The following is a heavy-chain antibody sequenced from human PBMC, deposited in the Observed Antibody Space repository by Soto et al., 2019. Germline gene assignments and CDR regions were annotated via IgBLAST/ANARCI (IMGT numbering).Heavy chain of an antibody. CDR3: ASHGSGSYYNEAYYYGMDV. Sequence: GGSLRLSCAASGFTFSDYYMIWIRQAPGKGLEWVSYISSSSSYTNYADSVKGRFTISRDNAKNSLYLQMNSLRAEDTAVYYCASHGSGSYYNEAYYYGMDVWGQGTTVTVSS. V-gene: IGHV3-11*06. CDR2: ISSSSSYT. D-gene: IGHD3-10*01. J-gene: IGHJ6*02. CDR1: GFTFSDYY.